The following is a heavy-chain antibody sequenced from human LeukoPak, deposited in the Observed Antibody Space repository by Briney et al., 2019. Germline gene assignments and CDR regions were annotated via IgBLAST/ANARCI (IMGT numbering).Heavy chain of an antibody. CDR3: ALLLWFGELLSDAFDI. CDR1: GFTFRNFV. V-gene: IGHV3-21*01. CDR2: ICSSSSYI. Sequence: PGGSLRLSCAASGFTFRNFVMTWVRQAPGKGLEWVSSICSSSSYIYYADSVKGRFTISRDNAKNSLYLQMNSLRAEDTAVYYCALLLWFGELLSDAFDIWGQGTMVTVSS. J-gene: IGHJ3*02. D-gene: IGHD3-10*01.